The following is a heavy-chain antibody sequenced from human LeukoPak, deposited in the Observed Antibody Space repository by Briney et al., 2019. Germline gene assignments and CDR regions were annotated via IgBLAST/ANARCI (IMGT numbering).Heavy chain of an antibody. V-gene: IGHV3-23*01. D-gene: IGHD4-23*01. J-gene: IGHJ4*02. CDR2: ISGSGGST. CDR1: GFTFSSYA. Sequence: GGSLRLSCAASGFTFSSYAMSWVRQAPGKGLEWVSAISGSGGSTYYADSVKGRFTISRDNSKNTLYLQVNSLRAEDTAVYYCASAVVTPGRFDYWGQGTLVTVSS. CDR3: ASAVVTPGRFDY.